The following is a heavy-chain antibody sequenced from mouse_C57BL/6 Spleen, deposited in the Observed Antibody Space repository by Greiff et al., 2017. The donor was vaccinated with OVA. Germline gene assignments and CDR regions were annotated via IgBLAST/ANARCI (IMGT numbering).Heavy chain of an antibody. CDR2: IYPGSGST. CDR3: ATSSITTIVARYAMDY. CDR1: GYTFTSYW. V-gene: IGHV1-55*01. J-gene: IGHJ4*01. Sequence: QVQLKQPGAELVKPGASVKMSCKASGYTFTSYWITWVKQRPGQGLEWIGDIYPGSGSTNYNEKFKSKATLTVDTSSSTAYMQLSSLTSEDSAVYYCATSSITTIVARYAMDYWGQGTSVTVSS. D-gene: IGHD1-1*01.